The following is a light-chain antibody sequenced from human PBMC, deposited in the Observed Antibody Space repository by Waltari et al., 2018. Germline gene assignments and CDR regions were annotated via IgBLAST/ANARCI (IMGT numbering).Light chain of an antibody. J-gene: IGLJ2*01. V-gene: IGLV7-43*01. CDR1: TGAVTSGSY. Sequence: QTVVTQETSLTVSPGGTVTLTCSSSTGAVTSGSYPNWFQQKPGQPPRALIYNTNKRHSWTPARFSGSLLGGKAALTLAGVQPEDEGDYYCLLYVSVNQDVVFGGGTKLTVL. CDR2: NTN. CDR3: LLYVSVNQDVV.